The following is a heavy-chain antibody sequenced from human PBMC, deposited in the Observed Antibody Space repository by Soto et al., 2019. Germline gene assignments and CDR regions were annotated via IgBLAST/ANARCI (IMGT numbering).Heavy chain of an antibody. Sequence: QVQLQESGPGLVKPSETLSLTCTVSGGSISSYYWSWIRQPPGKGLEWIGYIYYSGSTNYNPSLKRRVTISVDTSKNQFSLKLSSVTAADTAVYYCVRHASLYYDFWSGYRTYYYYYMDVWGKGTTVTVSS. CDR2: IYYSGST. CDR3: VRHASLYYDFWSGYRTYYYYYMDV. D-gene: IGHD3-3*01. V-gene: IGHV4-59*08. J-gene: IGHJ6*03. CDR1: GGSISSYY.